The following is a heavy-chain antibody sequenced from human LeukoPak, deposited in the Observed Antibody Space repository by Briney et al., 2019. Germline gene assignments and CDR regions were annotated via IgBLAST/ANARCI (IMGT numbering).Heavy chain of an antibody. D-gene: IGHD2-2*01. V-gene: IGHV1-69-2*01. CDR3: ATGRSSQDLDY. J-gene: IGHJ4*02. CDR1: GGTFISYA. Sequence: GASVKVSCKASGGTFISYAISWVRQAPGKGLEWMGLVDPEDGETIYAEKFQGRVTITADTSTDTAYMELSSPRSEDTAVYYCATGRSSQDLDYWGQGTLVTVSS. CDR2: VDPEDGET.